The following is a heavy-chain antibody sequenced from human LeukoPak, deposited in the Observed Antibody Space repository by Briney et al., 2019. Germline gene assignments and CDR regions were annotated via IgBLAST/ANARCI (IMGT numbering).Heavy chain of an antibody. CDR3: ARGGYCTDGVCDLDY. D-gene: IGHD2-8*01. CDR1: RFTFSSYE. V-gene: IGHV3-48*03. CDR2: ITSSASTI. J-gene: IGHJ4*02. Sequence: PGGSLRLSCAASRFTFSSYEMNWVRQAPGKGLEWVSYITSSASTIYYADSVKGRFTISRDNAKNSLYLQMSSLRAEDTAVYYCARGGYCTDGVCDLDYWGQGALVSVSS.